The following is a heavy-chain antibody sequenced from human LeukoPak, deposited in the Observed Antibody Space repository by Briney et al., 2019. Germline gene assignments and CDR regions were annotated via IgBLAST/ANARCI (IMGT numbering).Heavy chain of an antibody. CDR2: IRYDGGEQ. D-gene: IGHD6-6*01. CDR1: GFTFSNNG. V-gene: IGHV3-30*02. J-gene: IGHJ4*02. Sequence: GGTLRLPCAASGFTFSNNGMHWVRQAPGKGLEWVAFIRYDGGEQYYADSVKGRFTISRDNSINTLYLQINSLRPEDTAVYYCTKESSPGDYWGLGTLVTVSS. CDR3: TKESSPGDY.